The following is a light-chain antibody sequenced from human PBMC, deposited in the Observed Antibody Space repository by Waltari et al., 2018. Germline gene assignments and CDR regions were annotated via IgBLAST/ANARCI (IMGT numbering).Light chain of an antibody. CDR1: QSVSSY. V-gene: IGKV3-11*01. CDR3: QQRSNGPRT. CDR2: SAS. Sequence: EIVLTQSPATLSLSPGERATLSCRASQSVSSYLAWYQQMPGQAPSLLIHSASNRATGIPARFSGSGSGTDFTLTISSLEPEDFAVYYCQQRSNGPRTFGQGTKVEIK. J-gene: IGKJ1*01.